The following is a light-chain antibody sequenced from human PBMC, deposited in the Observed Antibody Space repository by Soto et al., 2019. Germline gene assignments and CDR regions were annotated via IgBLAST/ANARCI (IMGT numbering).Light chain of an antibody. CDR3: QQYNNWPPFS. V-gene: IGKV1-9*01. CDR1: QGISSY. Sequence: DIQLTQSPSFLSASVGDRVTITCRASQGISSYLAWYQQKPGKAPKLLIYAASTLQSGVPSRFSGSGSGTDFTLTISSLQSEDFAVYYCQQYNNWPPFSFGPGTKVDIK. J-gene: IGKJ3*01. CDR2: AAS.